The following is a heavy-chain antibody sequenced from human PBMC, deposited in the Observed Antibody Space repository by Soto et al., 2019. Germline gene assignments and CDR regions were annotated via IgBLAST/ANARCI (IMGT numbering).Heavy chain of an antibody. CDR3: ARGPFRSSSRWFGP. Sequence: QVQLVQSGAEVREPGASVTVSCTASGYTFINHDINWVRQAAGQGLEWMGWMNPNTGNKRFAQRFQGRITMTTNTSISTVYMKLSSLRSEDTAVYYCARGPFRSSSRWFGPWGQGALVTVSS. D-gene: IGHD6-6*01. CDR2: MNPNTGNK. V-gene: IGHV1-8*01. J-gene: IGHJ5*02. CDR1: GYTFINHD.